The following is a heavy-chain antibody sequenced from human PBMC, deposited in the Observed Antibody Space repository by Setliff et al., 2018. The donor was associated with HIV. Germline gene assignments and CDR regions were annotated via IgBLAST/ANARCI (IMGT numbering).Heavy chain of an antibody. CDR2: ISTSGST. CDR3: AREDGMGGYFDY. CDR1: GGSIRSGSYY. D-gene: IGHD3-16*01. Sequence: SETLSLTCTVSGGSIRSGSYYWTWIRQPAGKGLEWIGHISTSGSTNYNPSLKSRVTISVDSSKNQFSLRLSSVTAADTAVYYCAREDGMGGYFDYWGQGTLVTVSS. J-gene: IGHJ4*02. V-gene: IGHV4-61*09.